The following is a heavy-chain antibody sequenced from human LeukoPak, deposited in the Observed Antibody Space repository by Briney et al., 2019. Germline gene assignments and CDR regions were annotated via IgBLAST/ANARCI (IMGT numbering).Heavy chain of an antibody. D-gene: IGHD3-10*01. CDR2: ISSSSSYI. CDR3: ARDSHVGHYYGSGKLYFDY. CDR1: GFTFSSYS. J-gene: IGHJ4*02. V-gene: IGHV3-21*01. Sequence: PGGSLRLSCAASGFTFSSYSMNWVRQAPGKGLEWVSSISSSSSYIYYADSVKGRFTISRDNAKNSLYLQMNSLRAEDTAVYYCARDSHVGHYYGSGKLYFDYWGQGTLVTVSS.